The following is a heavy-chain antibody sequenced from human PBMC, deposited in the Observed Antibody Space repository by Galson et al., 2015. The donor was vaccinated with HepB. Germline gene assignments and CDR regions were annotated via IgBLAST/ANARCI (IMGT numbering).Heavy chain of an antibody. J-gene: IGHJ4*02. CDR1: GYTLTELS. CDR2: FDPEDGET. D-gene: IGHD6-6*01. CDR3: ALVAEQLVGTHTRWAYYFDY. Sequence: SVKVSCKVSGYTLTELSMHWVRQAPGKGLEWMGGFDPEDGETIYAQKFQGRVTMTEDTSTDTAYMELSSLRSEDTAVYYCALVAEQLVGTHTRWAYYFDYWGQGTLVTVSS. V-gene: IGHV1-24*01.